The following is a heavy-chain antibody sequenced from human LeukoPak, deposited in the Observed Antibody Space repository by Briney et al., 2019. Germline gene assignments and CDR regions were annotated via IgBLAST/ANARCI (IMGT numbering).Heavy chain of an antibody. J-gene: IGHJ3*02. V-gene: IGHV3-23*01. Sequence: GGSLRLSCAASGFTFSSSAMSWVRQAPGKGLEWVSAISNNGGYTYYADSVQGRFTISRDNSKSTLCLQMNSLRAEDTAVYYCAKRGGGTMFAFDIWGQGTMVTVSS. D-gene: IGHD3-10*02. CDR3: AKRGGGTMFAFDI. CDR2: ISNNGGYT. CDR1: GFTFSSSA.